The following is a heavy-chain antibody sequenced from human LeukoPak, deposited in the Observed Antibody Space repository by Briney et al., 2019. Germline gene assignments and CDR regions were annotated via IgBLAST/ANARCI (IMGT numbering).Heavy chain of an antibody. J-gene: IGHJ3*02. CDR1: GGSISSGSYY. Sequence: KSSETLSLTCTVSGGSISSGSYYWNWIRQHPGKGLEWIGYIYYSVSTYYNPSLKSRVTISVDTSKNQFSLKLSSVTAADTAVYYCARAIAPSDAFDIWGQGTMVTVSS. V-gene: IGHV4-30-4*08. D-gene: IGHD3-22*01. CDR3: ARAIAPSDAFDI. CDR2: IYYSVST.